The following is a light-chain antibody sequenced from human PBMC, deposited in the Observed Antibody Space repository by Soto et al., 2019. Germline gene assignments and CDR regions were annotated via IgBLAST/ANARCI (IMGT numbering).Light chain of an antibody. Sequence: EIVMTQAPANLSLSPGERAALSCRASQSINSELAWYQQKPGQPHRLLIYGASTRATDVPARFTGSESGSEFTLTISGLQSEDFAVYYGQQGHNWPLSFGKGTRLEI. CDR2: GAS. CDR3: QQGHNWPLS. V-gene: IGKV3-15*01. J-gene: IGKJ2*01. CDR1: QSINSE.